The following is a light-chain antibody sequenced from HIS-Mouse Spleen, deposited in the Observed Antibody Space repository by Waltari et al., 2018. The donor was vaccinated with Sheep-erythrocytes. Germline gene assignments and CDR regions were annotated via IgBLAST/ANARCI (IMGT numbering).Light chain of an antibody. J-gene: IGKJ2*01. CDR2: DAS. CDR3: QQRSNWYT. Sequence: EIVLTQSPATLSLSPGERATLSCRASQSVSSYLAWYQQKPGQAPRLLIYDASNRATDLPARFSGSGSGTDFTLTISSLEPEDFAVYYCQQRSNWYTFGQGTKLEIK. V-gene: IGKV3-11*01. CDR1: QSVSSY.